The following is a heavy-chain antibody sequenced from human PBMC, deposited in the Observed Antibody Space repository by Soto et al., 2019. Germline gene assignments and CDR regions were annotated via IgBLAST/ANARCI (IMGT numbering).Heavy chain of an antibody. Sequence: EVQLLESGGGLVQPGGSLRLSCAASGFTFSSYAMSWVRQAPGKGLEWVSAISGSGGSTYYADSAKGRFTISRDNSKNTLYLQMNSLRAEDTAVYYCAKALGDAYAGGYFDYWGQGTLVTVSS. CDR3: AKALGDAYAGGYFDY. J-gene: IGHJ4*02. V-gene: IGHV3-23*01. CDR2: ISGSGGST. D-gene: IGHD2-2*01. CDR1: GFTFSSYA.